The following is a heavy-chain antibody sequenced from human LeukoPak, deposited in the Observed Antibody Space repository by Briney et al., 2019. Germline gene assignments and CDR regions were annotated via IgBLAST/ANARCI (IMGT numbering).Heavy chain of an antibody. CDR3: AKRLRITIFGDNDP. V-gene: IGHV3-53*01. D-gene: IGHD3-3*01. CDR1: GFTVSSNY. J-gene: IGHJ5*02. Sequence: PGGSLRLSCAASGFTVSSNYMSWVRQAPGKGLEWVSVIYSGGSTYYADSVKGRFTISRDNSKNTLYLQMNSLRAEDTAVYYCAKRLRITIFGDNDPWGQGTLVTVPS. CDR2: IYSGGST.